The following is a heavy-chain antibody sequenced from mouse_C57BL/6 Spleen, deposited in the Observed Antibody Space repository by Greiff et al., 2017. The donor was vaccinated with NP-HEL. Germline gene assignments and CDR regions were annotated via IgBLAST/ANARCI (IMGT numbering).Heavy chain of an antibody. CDR2: IHPNSGST. CDR3: ARGYDYDARAYFDY. CDR1: GYTFTSYW. Sequence: QVQLQQPGAELVKPGASVKLSCKASGYTFTSYWMHWVKQRPGQGLEWIGMIHPNSGSTNYNEKFKSKATLTVDKSSSTAYMQLSSLTSEDSAVYYCARGYDYDARAYFDYWGQGTTLTVSS. D-gene: IGHD2-4*01. V-gene: IGHV1-64*01. J-gene: IGHJ2*01.